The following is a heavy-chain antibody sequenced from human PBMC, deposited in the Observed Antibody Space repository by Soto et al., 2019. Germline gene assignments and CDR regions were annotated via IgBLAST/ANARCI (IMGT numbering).Heavy chain of an antibody. J-gene: IGHJ6*02. Sequence: QVQLQQWGAGLLKPSETLSLTCAVYGGSFSGYYWSWIRQPPGKGLEWIGEINHSGSTNYNPSLKSRVTISVDTSKNQFSLKLSSVTAADTAVYYCASYDILTEGMDVWGQGTTVTVSS. D-gene: IGHD3-9*01. V-gene: IGHV4-34*01. CDR3: ASYDILTEGMDV. CDR2: INHSGST. CDR1: GGSFSGYY.